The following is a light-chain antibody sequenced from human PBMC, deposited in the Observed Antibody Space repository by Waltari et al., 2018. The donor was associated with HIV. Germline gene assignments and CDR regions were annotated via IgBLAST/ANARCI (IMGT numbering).Light chain of an antibody. CDR2: GAS. Sequence: EIVLTQSPGTLSLSPGERATLSCRASQSVTSNFLAWYQHKPGQAPRLLIYGASIRPTGIPDRFSGSGSGSDFTLTITRLEPGDVAVYYCQQYVGSAGTFGQGTKLEIK. CDR3: QQYVGSAGT. V-gene: IGKV3-20*01. CDR1: QSVTSNF. J-gene: IGKJ2*01.